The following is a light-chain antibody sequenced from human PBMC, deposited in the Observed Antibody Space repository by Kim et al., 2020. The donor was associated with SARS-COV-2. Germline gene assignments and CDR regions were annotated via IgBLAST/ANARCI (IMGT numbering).Light chain of an antibody. J-gene: IGKJ2*01. CDR2: WAS. CDR3: LQYYTIPS. V-gene: IGKV4-1*01. CDR1: QSVLYTSNNKNY. Sequence: IVMTQSPDSLAVSLGERATINCKSSQSVLYTSNNKNYLAWYQQRPGQPPRLLISWASTRESGVPDRFSGSGSGTDFTLTINNLQAEDVAVYYCLQYYTIPSLGQGTKLEI.